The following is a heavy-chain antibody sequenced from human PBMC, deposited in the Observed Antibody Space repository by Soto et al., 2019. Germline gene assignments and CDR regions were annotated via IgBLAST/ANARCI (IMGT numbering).Heavy chain of an antibody. Sequence: EVHLLESGGGLVQPGGSLRLSCVASGFSFSSHAMTWVSQAAGKGLEWVASTSGNGGATYHSDSVRGRFTISRDNSKNTLYLQMDSLRGEDTAVYYCAKDLSEYCGSACFPDYWGQGALVTVSS. V-gene: IGHV3-23*01. CDR2: TSGNGGAT. CDR1: GFSFSSHA. CDR3: AKDLSEYCGSACFPDY. J-gene: IGHJ4*02. D-gene: IGHD2-21*02.